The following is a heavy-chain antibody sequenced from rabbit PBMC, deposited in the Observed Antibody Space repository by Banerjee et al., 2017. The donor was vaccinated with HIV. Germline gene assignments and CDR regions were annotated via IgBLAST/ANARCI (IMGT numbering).Heavy chain of an antibody. J-gene: IGHJ3*01. V-gene: IGHV1S40*01. Sequence: GLEWIGCIDTDWDSAFYASWVISRFTISKTSSTTVTLQMTSLTAADTATYFCARDRDGDAGYGSLALWGQGTLVTVS. D-gene: IGHD7-1*01. CDR2: IDTDWDSA. CDR3: ARDRDGDAGYGSLAL.